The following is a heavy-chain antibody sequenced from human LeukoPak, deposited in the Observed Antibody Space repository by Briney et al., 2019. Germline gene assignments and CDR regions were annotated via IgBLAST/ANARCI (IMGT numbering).Heavy chain of an antibody. J-gene: IGHJ6*03. D-gene: IGHD3-10*01. CDR3: AKGVGGSANYYYMDV. CDR2: IPYDGSNK. Sequence: GSLRLSCAASGFAFAFSRYGMHWVRQAPGKGLEWVAFIPYDGSNKYYADSVKGRFTISRDNSKNTLYLQMNSLRAEDTAVYYCAKGVGGSANYYYMDVWGKGTTVTVSS. V-gene: IGHV3-30*02. CDR1: GFAFAFSRYG.